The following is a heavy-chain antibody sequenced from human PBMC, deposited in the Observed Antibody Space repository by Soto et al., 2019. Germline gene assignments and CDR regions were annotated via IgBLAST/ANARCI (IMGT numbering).Heavy chain of an antibody. D-gene: IGHD6-19*01. Sequence: SVKVSCKASGGTFSSYAISWVRQAPGQGLEWMGGIIPIFGTANYAQKFQGRVTITADESTSTAYMELSSLRSEDTAVYYCASRQWLVRVVCWFDPWGHVTLVTVSS. CDR1: GGTFSSYA. CDR3: ASRQWLVRVVCWFDP. CDR2: IIPIFGTA. J-gene: IGHJ5*02. V-gene: IGHV1-69*13.